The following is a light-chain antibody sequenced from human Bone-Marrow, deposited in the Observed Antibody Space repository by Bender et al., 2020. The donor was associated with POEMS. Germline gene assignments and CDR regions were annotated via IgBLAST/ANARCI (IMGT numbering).Light chain of an antibody. V-gene: IGLV1-44*01. J-gene: IGLJ2*01. Sequence: QSVLTQPPSTSGTPGQRVTISCSGTTSNIGSKTVNWLQQFPGTAPKLLIYSNNQRPPWVPDRFSGSKSGTSASLAITGLQSDDEADYYCCSYAGTYTYIVFGGGTKVTVL. CDR3: CSYAGTYTYIV. CDR2: SNN. CDR1: TSNIGSKT.